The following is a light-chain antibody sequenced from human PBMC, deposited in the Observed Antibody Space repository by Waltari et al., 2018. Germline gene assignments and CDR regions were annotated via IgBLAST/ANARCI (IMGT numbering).Light chain of an antibody. Sequence: DIVMTQNPLSLPVTLGEPASISCRSSQSLLDSEDGNTYLEWYLQKPGQSPQLLIYEVSNRASGVPDRFSGSGSDTDFTLKISRVEAEDVGVYYCMQALEFPFTFGPGTKLDIK. J-gene: IGKJ3*01. CDR1: QSLLDSEDGNTY. CDR2: EVS. V-gene: IGKV2-40*01. CDR3: MQALEFPFT.